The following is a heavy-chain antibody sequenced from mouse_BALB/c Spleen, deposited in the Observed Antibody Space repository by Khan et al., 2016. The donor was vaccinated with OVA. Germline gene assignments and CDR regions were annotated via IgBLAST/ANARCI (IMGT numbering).Heavy chain of an antibody. V-gene: IGHV2-3*01. Sequence: VQLQESGPGLVAPSPSLSITCTVSGFSLTSYGVGWVRQPPGKGLERLGVIWGDGSTIYHSALTSRLSISKDNTKSKVVLKLNVLGNDDTATYYCALYYYGGAWFAYWGQGTLVTVSA. D-gene: IGHD1-1*01. J-gene: IGHJ3*01. CDR1: GFSLTSYG. CDR3: ALYYYGGAWFAY. CDR2: IWGDGST.